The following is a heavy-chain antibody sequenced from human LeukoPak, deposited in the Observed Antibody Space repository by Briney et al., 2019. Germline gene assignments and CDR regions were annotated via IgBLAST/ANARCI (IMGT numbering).Heavy chain of an antibody. D-gene: IGHD2-2*01. CDR1: GYSFISYG. Sequence: ALVKVSCKASGYSFISYGISWVRQAPGQGLEWMGWISAYNGNTNYAQKLQDRVTLTTDTSTSTAYMELRSLRSDDTAVYYCARAPEGRYCRSTSCYYWFDPWGQGTLVTVSS. CDR2: ISAYNGNT. CDR3: ARAPEGRYCRSTSCYYWFDP. V-gene: IGHV1-18*01. J-gene: IGHJ5*02.